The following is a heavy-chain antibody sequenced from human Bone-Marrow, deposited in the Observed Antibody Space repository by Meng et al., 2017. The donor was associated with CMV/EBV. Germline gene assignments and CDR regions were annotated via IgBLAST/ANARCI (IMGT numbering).Heavy chain of an antibody. Sequence: TYTGNDRTWVEQAPEKGLGWKGWTNPNRGEKNKAEKVQGRGPRAGDTPINTAYMGRSRLRSADTAVYSCATWGGGGEHRLLYYFDYWGQGTLVTVSS. CDR2: TNPNRGEK. V-gene: IGHV1-2*02. CDR3: ATWGGGGEHRLLYYFDY. J-gene: IGHJ4*02. D-gene: IGHD6-25*01. CDR1: TYTGND.